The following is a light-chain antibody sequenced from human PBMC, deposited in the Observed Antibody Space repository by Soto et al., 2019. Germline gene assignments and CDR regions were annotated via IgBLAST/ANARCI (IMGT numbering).Light chain of an antibody. J-gene: IGKJ2*01. Sequence: DIVMTQSPDSLAVSLGERATINCKSSQSVLYSSHNKNYLAWYQQRPGQPPKLLIYWASTRESGVPDRFSGSGSGTDFTLTITSLQAEDVAVYYCQQYESTPPTFGQGPKLEI. CDR3: QQYESTPPT. CDR2: WAS. CDR1: QSVLYSSHNKNY. V-gene: IGKV4-1*01.